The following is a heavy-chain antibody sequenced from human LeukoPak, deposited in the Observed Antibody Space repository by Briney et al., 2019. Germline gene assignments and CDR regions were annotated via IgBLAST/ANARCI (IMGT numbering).Heavy chain of an antibody. Sequence: QPGGSLRLSCAAPGFTFSSYGMYWVRQAPGKGLEWVAYIRYDATNKFYVDSVKGRFTISRDNSKNTLYLQMNSLRPEDTALYYCAKPLGGNYPQPFDYWGQGTLVTVSS. V-gene: IGHV3-30*02. CDR2: IRYDATNK. D-gene: IGHD1-26*01. CDR1: GFTFSSYG. J-gene: IGHJ4*02. CDR3: AKPLGGNYPQPFDY.